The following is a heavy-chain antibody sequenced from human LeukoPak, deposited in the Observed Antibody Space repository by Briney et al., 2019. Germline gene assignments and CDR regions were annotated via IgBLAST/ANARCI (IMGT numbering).Heavy chain of an antibody. V-gene: IGHV3-48*01. Sequence: PGGSLRLSCAASGFTFSSYSMNWVRQAPGKGLEWVSYISSSSSTIYYADSVKGRFTISRDNAKNSLYLQMNSLRAEDTAVYYCARDMGDSSSSRGYFDYWGQGTLVTVSS. J-gene: IGHJ4*02. D-gene: IGHD6-6*01. CDR2: ISSSSSTI. CDR3: ARDMGDSSSSRGYFDY. CDR1: GFTFSSYS.